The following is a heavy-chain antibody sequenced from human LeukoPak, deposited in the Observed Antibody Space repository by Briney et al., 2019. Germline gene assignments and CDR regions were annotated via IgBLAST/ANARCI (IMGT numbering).Heavy chain of an antibody. D-gene: IGHD5-18*01. V-gene: IGHV1-18*01. CDR1: GYTFTSYG. Sequence: ASVKVSCKASGYTFTSYGISWVRQAPGQGLEWMGWISAYNGNTNYAQKLQGRVTMTTDTSTSTAYMGLRSLRSDDTAVYYCARDLEDSYGLRALGYMDVWGKGTTVTVSS. CDR3: ARDLEDSYGLRALGYMDV. J-gene: IGHJ6*03. CDR2: ISAYNGNT.